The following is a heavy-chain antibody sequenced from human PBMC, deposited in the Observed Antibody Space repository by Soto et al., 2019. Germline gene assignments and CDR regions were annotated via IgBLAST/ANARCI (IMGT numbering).Heavy chain of an antibody. D-gene: IGHD3-3*01. J-gene: IGHJ6*03. CDR3: ARDRAGWSGLDYYYYYMDV. CDR2: IYSGGST. CDR1: GFTFDDYA. V-gene: IGHV3-66*01. Sequence: GGSLRLSCAASGFTFDDYAMHWVRQAPGKGLEWVSVIYSGGSTYYADSVKGRFTISRDNSKNTLYLQMNSLRAEDTAVYYCARDRAGWSGLDYYYYYMDVWGKGTTVTVSS.